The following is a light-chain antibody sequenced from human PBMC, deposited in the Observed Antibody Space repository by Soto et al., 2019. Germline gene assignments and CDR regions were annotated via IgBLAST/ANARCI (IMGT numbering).Light chain of an antibody. CDR2: GTS. CDR1: QSVGRN. CDR3: QQCNKWPYT. V-gene: IGKV3-15*01. Sequence: EIVMTQSPVALSVSPGESAALSCRASQSVGRNFAWYQQRPGQAPRVLIYGTSTRATGVPARFSGSGSGTDFPLTISSLQSEDVAVYYCQQCNKWPYTFGQGTRLEIK. J-gene: IGKJ2*01.